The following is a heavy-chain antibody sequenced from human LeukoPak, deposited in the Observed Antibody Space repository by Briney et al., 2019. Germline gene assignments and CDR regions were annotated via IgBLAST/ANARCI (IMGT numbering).Heavy chain of an antibody. CDR2: IREDGGLK. V-gene: IGHV3-7*01. CDR3: ARDAYDKSGYPHY. CDR1: GCTFSSYW. D-gene: IGHD3-22*01. J-gene: IGHJ4*02. Sequence: GGFVRLSCAASGCTFSSYWMSWVRQAPGKGLEWVANIREDGGLKNYVDSVKGRFTIFRENAQNLVYLQMNSLRAEDTAIYYCARDAYDKSGYPHYWGQGTLDTVSS.